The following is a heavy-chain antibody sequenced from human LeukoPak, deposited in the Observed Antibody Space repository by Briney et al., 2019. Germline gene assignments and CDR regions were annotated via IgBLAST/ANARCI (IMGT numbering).Heavy chain of an antibody. CDR2: INSDGSST. J-gene: IGHJ4*02. Sequence: GGSLRLSCAASGFTFSSYWMHWVRQTPGKGLVWVSRINSDGSSTSYADSVKGRFTISRDNAKNTLYLQMNSLRAEDTAVYYCARVGYDFWSGYYGLPDYWGQGTLVTVSS. V-gene: IGHV3-74*01. CDR3: ARVGYDFWSGYYGLPDY. CDR1: GFTFSSYW. D-gene: IGHD3-3*01.